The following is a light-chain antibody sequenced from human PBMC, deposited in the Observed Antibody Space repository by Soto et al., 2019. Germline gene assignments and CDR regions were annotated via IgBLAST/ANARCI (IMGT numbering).Light chain of an antibody. CDR3: DSYTSNRAHL. Sequence: SALTQHAPLSGSTGQRITISCTGTSSDVGGYNYVSWYQQQAGKAPKLIIHEDGNRPSAVANRFSGSETGNTTSLTISGRRAEEEDDYYCDSYTSNRAHLFGSGTNVTV. CDR1: SSDVGGYNY. CDR2: EDG. J-gene: IGLJ1*01. V-gene: IGLV2-14*01.